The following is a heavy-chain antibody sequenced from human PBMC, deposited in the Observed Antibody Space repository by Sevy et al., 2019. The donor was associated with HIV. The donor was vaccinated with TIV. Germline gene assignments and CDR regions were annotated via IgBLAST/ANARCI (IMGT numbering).Heavy chain of an antibody. CDR1: GFTFSSYG. Sequence: GGSLRLSCAVSGFTFSSYGMHWVRQAPGKGLEWVAVVSYDGSHKYYGESVKGRFTISRDNSKNTGSLQMNSLRDEDTAVYYCPKGSRAPGSAFDVRGQGTIVTVSS. J-gene: IGHJ3*01. D-gene: IGHD6-13*01. CDR2: VSYDGSHK. V-gene: IGHV3-30*18. CDR3: PKGSRAPGSAFDV.